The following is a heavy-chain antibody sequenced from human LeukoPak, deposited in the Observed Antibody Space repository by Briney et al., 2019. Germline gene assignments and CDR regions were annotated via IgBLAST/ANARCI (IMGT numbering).Heavy chain of an antibody. V-gene: IGHV4-34*01. CDR1: GGSFSGYY. Sequence: SETLSLTCAVYGGSFSGYYWSWIRQPPGKGLEWIGEINHSGSTNYNPSLKSRVTISVDTSKNQFSLKLSSVTAADMAVYYCARGVGSGSYYKRSNWFDPWGQGTLVTVSS. CDR3: ARGVGSGSYYKRSNWFDP. J-gene: IGHJ5*02. D-gene: IGHD3-10*01. CDR2: INHSGST.